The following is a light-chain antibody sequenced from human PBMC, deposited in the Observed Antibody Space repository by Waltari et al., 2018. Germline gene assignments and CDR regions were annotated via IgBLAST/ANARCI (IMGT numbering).Light chain of an antibody. CDR2: EDN. CDR1: SGSVAIHY. Sequence: NFMLTQPHSVSESPGKTVTISCTGSSGSVAIHYVQWYHQSPGSAPTTVIFEDNHRPSGVPDRFSGSIDSSSNSASLTISGLQTEDEADYYCQSYDSNNDWVFGGGTKLTVL. V-gene: IGLV6-57*02. CDR3: QSYDSNNDWV. J-gene: IGLJ3*02.